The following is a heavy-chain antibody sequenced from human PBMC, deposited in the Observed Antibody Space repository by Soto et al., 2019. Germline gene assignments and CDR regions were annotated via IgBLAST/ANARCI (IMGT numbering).Heavy chain of an antibody. CDR2: IYYSGST. V-gene: IGHV4-39*01. CDR1: GGSISSSSYY. J-gene: IGHJ3*02. Sequence: QLQLQESGPGLVKPSETLSLTCTVSGGSISSSSYYWGWIRQPPGKGLEWIGSIYYSGSTYYNPSLKSRVTISVDTSKNQFSLKLSSVTAADTAVYYCARNPRDYGDYVWWGRDAFDIWGQGTMVTVSS. D-gene: IGHD4-17*01. CDR3: ARNPRDYGDYVWWGRDAFDI.